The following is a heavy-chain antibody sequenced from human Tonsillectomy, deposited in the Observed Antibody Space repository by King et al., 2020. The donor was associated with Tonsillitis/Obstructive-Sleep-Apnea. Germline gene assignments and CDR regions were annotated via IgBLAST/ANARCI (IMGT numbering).Heavy chain of an antibody. J-gene: IGHJ6*03. Sequence: VQLVESGGGLVQPGRSLRLSCTASGFTFGDYAMSWVRQAPGKGLEWVGFIRSKAYGGTTEYAASVKGRFTISRDDSKSIAYLQMNSLKTEDTAVYYCTRDTGSYYDILTGYYRGYYYYYMDVWGKGTTVTVSS. CDR3: TRDTGSYYDILTGYYRGYYYYYMDV. D-gene: IGHD3-9*01. CDR2: IRSKAYGGTT. CDR1: GFTFGDYA. V-gene: IGHV3-49*04.